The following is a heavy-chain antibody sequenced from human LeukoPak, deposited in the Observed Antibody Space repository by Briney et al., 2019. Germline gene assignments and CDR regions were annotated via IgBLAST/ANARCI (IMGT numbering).Heavy chain of an antibody. J-gene: IGHJ4*02. CDR1: GFTFSIYW. CDR3: ARESSGYFY. CDR2: IKNDGTEK. V-gene: IGHV3-7*01. Sequence: GGSLRLSCAASGFTFSIYWMSWVRQPPGKGLEWVANIKNDGTEKYYVDSVKGRFTISRDNAKNSLFLQMNSLRAEDTAVYYCARESSGYFYWGQGTLVTVSS. D-gene: IGHD3-22*01.